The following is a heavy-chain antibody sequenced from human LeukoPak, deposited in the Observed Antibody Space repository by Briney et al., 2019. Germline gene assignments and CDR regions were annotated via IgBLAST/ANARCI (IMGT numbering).Heavy chain of an antibody. D-gene: IGHD1-26*01. CDR1: GFTFDDYG. J-gene: IGHJ4*02. V-gene: IGHV3-21*04. Sequence: GGSLRLSCAASGFTFDDYGMSWIRQAPGKGLEWVSSISSSSSYIYYADSVKGRFTISRDNAKNSLYLQMNSLRAEDTAVYYCARDSEWGLIDYWGQGTLVTVSS. CDR3: ARDSEWGLIDY. CDR2: ISSSSSYI.